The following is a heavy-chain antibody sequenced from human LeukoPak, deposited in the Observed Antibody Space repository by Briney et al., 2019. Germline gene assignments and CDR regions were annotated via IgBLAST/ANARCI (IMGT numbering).Heavy chain of an antibody. CDR2: ISTTSSTI. V-gene: IGHV3-48*01. CDR3: AKEWVRGVRGYYYYYMDV. D-gene: IGHD3-10*01. J-gene: IGHJ6*03. Sequence: PGGSLRLSCAASGFTFSSDSMNWVRRAPGKGLEWVSYISTTSSTIYYADSVKGRFTISRDNAENSLYLQMNSLRAEDTAVYYCAKEWVRGVRGYYYYYMDVWGKGTTVTVSS. CDR1: GFTFSSDS.